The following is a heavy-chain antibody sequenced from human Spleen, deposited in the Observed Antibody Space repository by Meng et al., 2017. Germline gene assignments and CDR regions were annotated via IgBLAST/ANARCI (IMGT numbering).Heavy chain of an antibody. D-gene: IGHD1-26*01. CDR2: VYWDDTK. CDR3: AHDSVGARGFEY. V-gene: IGHV2-5*02. Sequence: QITLKESGPTLAKPTQTLTLTCTFSGFSLSTSGVGVAWIRQPPGKALECLALVYWDDTKRYSPYLRGRLTVTKDTSKNLVFLTMTNMDPVDTATYYCAHDSVGARGFEYWGQGALVTVSS. CDR1: GFSLSTSGVG. J-gene: IGHJ4*02.